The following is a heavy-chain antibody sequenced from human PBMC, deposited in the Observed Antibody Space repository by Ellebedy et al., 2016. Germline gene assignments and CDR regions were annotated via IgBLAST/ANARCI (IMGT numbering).Heavy chain of an antibody. D-gene: IGHD2-15*01. V-gene: IGHV3-30*03. CDR3: ASKVPPVVVAATILPGERDEERTWFDP. CDR2: ISYDGSNK. J-gene: IGHJ5*02. Sequence: GESLKISCAASGFTFSSYGMHWVRQAPGKGLEWVAVISYDGSNKYYADSVKGRFTISRDNSKNTLYLQMNSLRAEDTAVYYCASKVPPVVVAATILPGERDEERTWFDPWGQGTLVTVSS. CDR1: GFTFSSYG.